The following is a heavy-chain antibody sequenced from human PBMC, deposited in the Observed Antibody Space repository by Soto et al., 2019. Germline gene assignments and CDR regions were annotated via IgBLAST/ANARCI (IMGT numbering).Heavy chain of an antibody. CDR3: ERAFMLGYCSGGTCYRHFQH. J-gene: IGHJ1*01. CDR1: SGSISSGGNY. V-gene: IGHV4-31*03. CDR2: IYYSGST. D-gene: IGHD2-15*01. Sequence: QVQLQESGPGLVKPSQTLSLTCTVSSGSISSGGNYWSWIRQHPGKGLEWSGYIYYSGSTHYNPSLKSRVTILVDTSKNQFSLKLSSVTAADTAVYYCERAFMLGYCSGGTCYRHFQHWGQGTLVTVSS.